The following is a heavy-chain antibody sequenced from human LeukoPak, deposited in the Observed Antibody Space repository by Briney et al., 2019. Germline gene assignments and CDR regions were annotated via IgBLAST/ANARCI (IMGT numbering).Heavy chain of an antibody. CDR1: GFTFSGYW. CDR2: IKQDGSEK. D-gene: IGHD3-16*01. V-gene: IGHV3-7*01. CDR3: ARDGYGLGIYYDRFDS. J-gene: IGHJ4*02. Sequence: GGSLRLSCAASGFTFSGYWMSWVRRPPGKGLEWVANIKQDGSEKDYVDSVKGRFTISRDNARKLLFLQMNSLRAEDTALYYCARDGYGLGIYYDRFDSWGQGTPVTVSS.